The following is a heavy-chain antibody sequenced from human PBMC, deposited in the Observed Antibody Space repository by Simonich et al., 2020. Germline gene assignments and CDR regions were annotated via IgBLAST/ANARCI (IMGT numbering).Heavy chain of an antibody. Sequence: QVQLVESGGGVVQPGRSLRLSCAASGCNFSSYAMHWVSQAPGKGLGWVRVISNDGSNKYYADSVKGRYTISRDNSKNTLYLQMNSLRAEDTAVYYCARDRNWGWFDPWGQGTLVTVSS. D-gene: IGHD7-27*01. CDR1: GCNFSSYA. CDR3: ARDRNWGWFDP. J-gene: IGHJ5*02. V-gene: IGHV3-30*07. CDR2: ISNDGSNK.